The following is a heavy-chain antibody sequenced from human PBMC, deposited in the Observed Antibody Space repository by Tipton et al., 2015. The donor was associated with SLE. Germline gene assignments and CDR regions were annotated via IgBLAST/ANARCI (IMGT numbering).Heavy chain of an antibody. V-gene: IGHV4-4*09. CDR1: GGSFSGYY. J-gene: IGHJ4*02. CDR3: ARIVGLGFDY. Sequence: TLSLTCAVYGGSFSGYYWSWIRQPPGKGLEWIGYIYTSGSTNYNPSLKSRVTISVDTSKNQFSLKLSSVTAADTAVYYCARIVGLGFDYWGQGTLVTVSS. D-gene: IGHD3-16*01. CDR2: IYTSGST.